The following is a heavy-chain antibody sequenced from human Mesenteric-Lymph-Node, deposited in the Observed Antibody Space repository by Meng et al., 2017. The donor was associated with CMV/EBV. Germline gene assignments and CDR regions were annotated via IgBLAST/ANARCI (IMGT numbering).Heavy chain of an antibody. Sequence: GGSLRLSCAASGFTFSNAWMSWVRQAPGKGLEWVGRIKSKTDGGTTDYAAPVKGRFTISRDDSKNTLYLQMNSLKTEDTAVYYCTTGTSCYTCNYYYGMDVWGQGTTVTVSS. D-gene: IGHD2-2*02. J-gene: IGHJ6*02. CDR2: IKSKTDGGTT. CDR3: TTGTSCYTCNYYYGMDV. V-gene: IGHV3-15*01. CDR1: GFTFSNAW.